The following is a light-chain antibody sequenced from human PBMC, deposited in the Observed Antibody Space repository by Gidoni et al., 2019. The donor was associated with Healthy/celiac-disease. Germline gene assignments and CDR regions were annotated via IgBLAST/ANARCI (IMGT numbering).Light chain of an antibody. CDR2: DVG. J-gene: IGLJ3*02. CDR1: SSDVGGYNY. V-gene: IGLV2-11*01. CDR3: CSYAGSYTRV. Sequence: QSALTQPRSVSGSPGQSVTISCTGTSSDVGGYNYVSWYQQHPGKAPKLMIYDVGKRPSGVPDRFSGSKSGNTASLPISGLQAEDEADYYCCSYAGSYTRVFGGGTKLTVL.